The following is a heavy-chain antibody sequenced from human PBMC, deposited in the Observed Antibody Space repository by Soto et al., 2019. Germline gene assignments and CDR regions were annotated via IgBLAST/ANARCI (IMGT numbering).Heavy chain of an antibody. D-gene: IGHD3-22*01. CDR1: GGTFSSST. V-gene: IGHV1-69*01. CDR2: ITPIFGKA. J-gene: IGHJ1*01. Sequence: QVQLVQSGAEVRRPGSSVRVSCKASGGTFSSSTISWVRQAPGQGLEWVGGITPIFGKANYAQKLQGRVTITADESTSTAYMELSSLRSEDTALYFCARGWGSDSTTYYYAYWGQGTSVTVSS. CDR3: ARGWGSDSTTYYYAY.